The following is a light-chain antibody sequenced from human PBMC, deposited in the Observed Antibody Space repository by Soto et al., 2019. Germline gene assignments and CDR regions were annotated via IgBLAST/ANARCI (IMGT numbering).Light chain of an antibody. CDR2: AAS. CDR1: QTIKSY. CDR3: QQTYSTLLIT. Sequence: DIPMTQSPSSLSASVGDRVSITCRASQTIKSYLNWYQQKPGKAPKLLIYAASRLQSGVPSRFTGSGSGTHFTLTISNLQPEDFATYYCQQTYSTLLITFGQGTRLEIK. V-gene: IGKV1-39*01. J-gene: IGKJ5*01.